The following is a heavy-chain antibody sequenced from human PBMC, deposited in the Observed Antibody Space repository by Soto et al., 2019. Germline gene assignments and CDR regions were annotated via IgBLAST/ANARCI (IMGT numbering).Heavy chain of an antibody. V-gene: IGHV4-30-4*01. D-gene: IGHD2-15*01. CDR2: IYYTGSS. CDR3: VRRIPVKPRYYFDY. Sequence: SETLSLTXTVSGGSISSGDYYWSWVRQPPGEDLEYIGYIYYTGSSYSNPSLKSRVTISVNTSKNQFSLKLTSVTAADTAVYYCVRRIPVKPRYYFDYWGQGTLVTVSS. J-gene: IGHJ4*02. CDR1: GGSISSGDYY.